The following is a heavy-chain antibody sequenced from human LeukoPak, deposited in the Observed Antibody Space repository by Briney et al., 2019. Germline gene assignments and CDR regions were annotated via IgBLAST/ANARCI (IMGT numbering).Heavy chain of an antibody. CDR3: ARGGSSSWYQKYYFDY. Sequence: ASVKVPCKASGYTFTSYHMHWVRQAPGQGLEWMGKINLSGGSTTYAQKFQGRVTMTRDTSTSTVYMELSSLRSEDTAVYYCARGGSSSWYQKYYFDYWGQGTLVTVSS. CDR2: INLSGGST. CDR1: GYTFTSYH. V-gene: IGHV1-46*01. J-gene: IGHJ4*02. D-gene: IGHD6-13*01.